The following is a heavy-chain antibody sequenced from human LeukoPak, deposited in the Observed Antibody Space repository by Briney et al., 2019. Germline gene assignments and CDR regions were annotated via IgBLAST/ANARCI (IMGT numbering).Heavy chain of an antibody. CDR3: AASEMTTVVPRGFDY. J-gene: IGHJ4*02. CDR1: GGTFSSYT. D-gene: IGHD4-23*01. V-gene: IGHV1-69*02. Sequence: SVKVSCKASGGTFSSYTISWVRQAPGQGLERMGRIIPILGIANYAQKFQGRVTITADKSTSTAYMELSSLRSEDTAVYYCAASEMTTVVPRGFDYWGQGTLVTVSS. CDR2: IIPILGIA.